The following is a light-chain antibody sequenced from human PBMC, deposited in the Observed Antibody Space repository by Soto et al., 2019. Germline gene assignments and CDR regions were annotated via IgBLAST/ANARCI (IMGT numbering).Light chain of an antibody. Sequence: EIVMTQSPATLSVSPGERATLSCRASQSVSSNLAWYQQKPGQAPRLLFYGASTRATGIPARYSGSGSGTEFTLTISILQSEDFAVYYCQQYNNWPRTFGQGTKVETK. CDR1: QSVSSN. CDR3: QQYNNWPRT. CDR2: GAS. J-gene: IGKJ1*01. V-gene: IGKV3-15*01.